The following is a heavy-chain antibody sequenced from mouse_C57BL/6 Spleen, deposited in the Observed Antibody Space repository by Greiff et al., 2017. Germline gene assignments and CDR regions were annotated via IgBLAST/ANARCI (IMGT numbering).Heavy chain of an antibody. D-gene: IGHD1-1*01. J-gene: IGHJ1*03. CDR1: GYTFTSYW. CDR3: ARSAYYYGTIWYFDV. Sequence: VQLQQPGTELVKPGASVKLSCKASGYTFTSYWMHWVKQRPGQGLEWIGNINPSNGGTNYNEKFKSKDTLTVDKSSSTAYMQLSSLTSEDSAVYYCARSAYYYGTIWYFDVWGTGTTVTGSS. CDR2: INPSNGGT. V-gene: IGHV1-53*01.